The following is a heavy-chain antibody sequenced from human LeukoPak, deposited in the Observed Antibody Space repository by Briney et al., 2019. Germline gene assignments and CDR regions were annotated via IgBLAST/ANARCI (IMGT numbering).Heavy chain of an antibody. CDR2: ITWNSGTT. J-gene: IGHJ4*02. Sequence: PGGSLRLSCVASGFTFYDFAMHWVRQLPGKGLEWVSGITWNSGTTGYADSVKGRFTISRDNAKNSLYLQMNSLRAEDTAVYYCAKDTRAVSVGSFDYWGQGTLVTFSS. V-gene: IGHV3-9*01. CDR1: GFTFYDFA. D-gene: IGHD3-10*01. CDR3: AKDTRAVSVGSFDY.